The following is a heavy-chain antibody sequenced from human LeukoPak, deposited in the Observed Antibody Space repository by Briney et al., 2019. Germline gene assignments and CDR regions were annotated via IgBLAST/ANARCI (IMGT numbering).Heavy chain of an antibody. D-gene: IGHD1-1*01. CDR1: GGSFSGYY. Sequence: SETLSLTCAVYGGSFSGYYWSWIRQPPGKGLEWIGYIYYSGSTYYNPSLKSRVTISVDTSKNQFSLKLSSVTAADTAVYYCASYKGTFDYWGQGTLVTVSS. V-gene: IGHV4-59*01. CDR3: ASYKGTFDY. CDR2: IYYSGST. J-gene: IGHJ4*02.